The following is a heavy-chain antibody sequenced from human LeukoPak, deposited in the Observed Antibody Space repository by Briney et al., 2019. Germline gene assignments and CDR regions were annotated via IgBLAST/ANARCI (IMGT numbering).Heavy chain of an antibody. V-gene: IGHV3-74*01. J-gene: IGHJ4*02. Sequence: GGSLRLSCAAPGFTFSSYWMHWVRQAPGKGLVWVSRIKSDGSSTSYADSVKGRLTISRDNAKNTVYLQMNSLRAEDTAVYYCARGKYGGYFIDYWGQGTLVTVSS. CDR3: ARGKYGGYFIDY. D-gene: IGHD5-12*01. CDR1: GFTFSSYW. CDR2: IKSDGSST.